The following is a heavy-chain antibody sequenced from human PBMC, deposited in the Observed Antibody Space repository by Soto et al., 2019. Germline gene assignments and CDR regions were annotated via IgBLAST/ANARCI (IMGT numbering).Heavy chain of an antibody. CDR1: GYTFTAYY. CDR2: INPNTGVT. J-gene: IGHJ6*02. CDR3: VRCASTRVQGDIHSCCYGMDV. D-gene: IGHD3-10*01. Sequence: QVQLVQSGAEMKKPGASVKVSCKASGYTFTAYYMHWVRQAPGQGLEWMGWINPNTGVTSYAQKFQGRVTMTRDRSIRTAYMEVSRLRSDDTAVYYCVRCASTRVQGDIHSCCYGMDVWGQGTTVTVSS. V-gene: IGHV1-2*02.